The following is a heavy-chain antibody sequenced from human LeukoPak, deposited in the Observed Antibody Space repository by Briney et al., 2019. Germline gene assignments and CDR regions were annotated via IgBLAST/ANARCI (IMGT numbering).Heavy chain of an antibody. CDR3: AKRYYSDSSGYYYYYSSMDV. V-gene: IGHV3-23*01. Sequence: GGSLRLSCSASGFTFSNFGINWVRQAPGKGLEWVSSISGSSGVSTYYADSVKGRFTISRDNSKNTLYLQMNRLRDDDTAVYSCAKRYYSDSSGYYYYYSSMDVWGQGTTVTVSS. J-gene: IGHJ6*02. CDR2: ISGSSGVST. CDR1: GFTFSNFG. D-gene: IGHD3-22*01.